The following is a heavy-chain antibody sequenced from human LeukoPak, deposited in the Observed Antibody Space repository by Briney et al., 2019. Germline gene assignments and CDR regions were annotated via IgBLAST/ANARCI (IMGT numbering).Heavy chain of an antibody. Sequence: SETLSLTCTVSGGSISSGSYYWGWIRQPAGKGLEWIGRIYTSGSTNYNPSLKSRVTISVDTSKNQFSLKLSSVTAADTAVYYCVRDYYDILTGYQRRFDPWGQGTLVTVSS. D-gene: IGHD3-9*01. V-gene: IGHV4-61*02. CDR1: GGSISSGSYY. CDR2: IYTSGST. CDR3: VRDYYDILTGYQRRFDP. J-gene: IGHJ5*02.